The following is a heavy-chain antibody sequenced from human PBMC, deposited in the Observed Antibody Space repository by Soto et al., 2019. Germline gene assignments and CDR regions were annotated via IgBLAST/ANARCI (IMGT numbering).Heavy chain of an antibody. Sequence: QITLKESGPTLVKPTQTLTLTCTFSGFSLSTSGVGVGWIRQPPGKALEWLALIYWDDDKRYSPSLKSRLTITKHTAKTQVVRTITNMDPVDTATYYRAHTPGYYDSSGYWNWFDPWGQGTPVTVSS. CDR1: GFSLSTSGVG. V-gene: IGHV2-5*02. D-gene: IGHD3-22*01. J-gene: IGHJ5*02. CDR2: IYWDDDK. CDR3: AHTPGYYDSSGYWNWFDP.